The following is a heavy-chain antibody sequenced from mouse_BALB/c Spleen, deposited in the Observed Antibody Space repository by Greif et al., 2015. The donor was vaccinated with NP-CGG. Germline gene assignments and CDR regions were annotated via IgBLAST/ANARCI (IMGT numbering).Heavy chain of an antibody. V-gene: IGHV5-6-3*01. J-gene: IGHJ2*01. Sequence: EVQGVESGGGLVQPGGSLKLSCAASGFTFSSYGMSWVRQTPDKRLELVATINSNGGSTYYPDSVKGRFTISRDNAKNTLYLQMSSLKSEDTAMYYCARDGGNYFDYWGQGTTLTVSS. CDR2: INSNGGST. CDR1: GFTFSSYG. CDR3: ARDGGNYFDY.